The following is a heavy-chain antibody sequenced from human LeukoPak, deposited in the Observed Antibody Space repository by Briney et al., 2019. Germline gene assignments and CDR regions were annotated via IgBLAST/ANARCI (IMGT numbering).Heavy chain of an antibody. CDR3: ARGRGLDY. V-gene: IGHV3-7*01. J-gene: IGHJ4*02. Sequence: PGGSLRLSCAASGFTISNYWMSWVRQAPGKGLEWVANIKQDGSEKYXXDSXXGRFTISRDNAQNSLYLQMNSLRAEDTAVYYCARGRGLDYWGQGTLVTVSS. CDR1: GFTISNYW. CDR2: IKQDGSEK.